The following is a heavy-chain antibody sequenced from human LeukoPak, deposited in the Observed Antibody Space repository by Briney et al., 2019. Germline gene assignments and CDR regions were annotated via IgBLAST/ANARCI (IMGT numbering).Heavy chain of an antibody. V-gene: IGHV3-21*01. D-gene: IGHD6-13*01. Sequence: GGSLRLSCAASGFTFSSYSFNWVRQAPGKGLEWVSSISTRSIFIYYADSVKGRFTISRDDAKKSVDLQMNSLRVEDTAVYYCAREGTGIAAAGDAFDIWGQGTMVTVSS. CDR3: AREGTGIAAAGDAFDI. J-gene: IGHJ3*02. CDR1: GFTFSSYS. CDR2: ISTRSIFI.